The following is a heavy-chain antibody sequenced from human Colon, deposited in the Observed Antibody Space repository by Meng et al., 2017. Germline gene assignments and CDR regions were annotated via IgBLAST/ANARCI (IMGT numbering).Heavy chain of an antibody. CDR1: GDSISSGNG. CDR2: IYPSGRT. Sequence: QVQLQESCPGLVKPSGTLSLTCAVSGDSISSGNGWTWVRQPPGKGLEWIGEIYPSGRTSSNPSLQGRVTILLDKSKNQFSLELNSVTAADTAIYFCARKRTSPGTLGFDYWGQGTLVTVSS. J-gene: IGHJ4*02. D-gene: IGHD6-13*01. CDR3: ARKRTSPGTLGFDY. V-gene: IGHV4-4*02.